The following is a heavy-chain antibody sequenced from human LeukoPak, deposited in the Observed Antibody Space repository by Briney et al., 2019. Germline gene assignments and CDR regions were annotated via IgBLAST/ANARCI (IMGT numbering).Heavy chain of an antibody. V-gene: IGHV3-33*01. J-gene: IGHJ4*02. CDR3: ARDPYDYDSSGPLTHYYFDY. CDR1: GFTFSSYG. D-gene: IGHD3-22*01. CDR2: IWYDGSNK. Sequence: GGSLRLSCTASGFTFSSYGMHWVRQAPGKGLEGVAVIWYDGSNKFYADSVKGGLTISRDNSKNTLYVQMNSLRAEDTAVYYCARDPYDYDSSGPLTHYYFDYWGRGTLVTVSS.